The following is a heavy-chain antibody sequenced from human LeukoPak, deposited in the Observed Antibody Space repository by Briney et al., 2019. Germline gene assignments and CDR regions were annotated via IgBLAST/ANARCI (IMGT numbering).Heavy chain of an antibody. CDR1: GFTFSSYA. D-gene: IGHD3-10*01. CDR2: ISGSGGST. J-gene: IGHJ4*02. CDR3: AEGTYYYGSGSYTFPDY. Sequence: GGSLRLSCAASGFTFSSYAMSWVRQAPGKGLEWVSAISGSGGSTYYADSVKGRFTISRDNSKNTLYLQMNSLRAEDTAVYYCAEGTYYYGSGSYTFPDYWGQGTLVTVSS. V-gene: IGHV3-23*01.